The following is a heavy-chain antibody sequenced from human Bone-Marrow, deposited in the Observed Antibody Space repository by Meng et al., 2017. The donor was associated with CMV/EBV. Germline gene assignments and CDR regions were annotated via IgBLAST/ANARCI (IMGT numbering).Heavy chain of an antibody. CDR1: GYTFTGYY. V-gene: IGHV1-2*02. D-gene: IGHD5-12*01. J-gene: IGHJ4*02. Sequence: ASVKVSCKASGYTFTGYYMHWVRQAPGQGLEWMGWINPNSGGTSYAQKFQGRVTMTRDTSISTAYMELIRLRSDDTALYYCARVLEWLRDPFDYWGQGTLVTVSS. CDR2: INPNSGGT. CDR3: ARVLEWLRDPFDY.